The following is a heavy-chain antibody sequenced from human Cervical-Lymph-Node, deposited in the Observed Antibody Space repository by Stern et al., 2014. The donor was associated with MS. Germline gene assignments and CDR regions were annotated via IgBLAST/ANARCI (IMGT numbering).Heavy chain of an antibody. CDR3: ARDAHGFKYYDSSGPHDAFDI. D-gene: IGHD3-22*01. J-gene: IGHJ3*02. CDR2: IYYSGST. CDR1: GGSISSGGFY. V-gene: IGHV4-31*03. Sequence: QVQLVQSGPGLVKPSQTLSLTCTVSGGSISSGGFYWSWIRQHPGKGLEWIGYIYYSGSTYYNPSLKSRVTISVDTSKNQFSLKLSSVTAADTAVYYCARDAHGFKYYDSSGPHDAFDIWGQGTMVTVSS.